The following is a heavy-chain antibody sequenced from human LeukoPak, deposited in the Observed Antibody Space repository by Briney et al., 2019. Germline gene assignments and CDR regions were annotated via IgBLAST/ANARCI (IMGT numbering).Heavy chain of an antibody. CDR3: ARVVYYGSGTYHRFEY. D-gene: IGHD3-10*01. J-gene: IGHJ4*02. Sequence: SETLSLTCAVPGYSISSAYYGGWIRQPPGKGLEWIGNIHHSGNTYYNPSLKSRVTMSVDTSKNQFSLKLSSVTAADTAVYYRARVVYYGSGTYHRFEYWGQGTLVTVSS. CDR2: IHHSGNT. V-gene: IGHV4-38-2*01. CDR1: GYSISSAYY.